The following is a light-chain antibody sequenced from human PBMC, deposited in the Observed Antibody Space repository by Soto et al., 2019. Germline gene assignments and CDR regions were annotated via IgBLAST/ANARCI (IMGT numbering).Light chain of an antibody. CDR1: SSDIGYYNY. J-gene: IGLJ3*02. CDR3: NSYTTSSTRV. Sequence: QSALTQPASVSGSPGQSITISCTGTSSDIGYYNYVSWYQQHPGKAPKLMIYDVTNRPSGVSSRFSGSKSGSTASLTISGLQAEDEADYYCNSYTTSSTRVFGGGTQLTVL. CDR2: DVT. V-gene: IGLV2-14*03.